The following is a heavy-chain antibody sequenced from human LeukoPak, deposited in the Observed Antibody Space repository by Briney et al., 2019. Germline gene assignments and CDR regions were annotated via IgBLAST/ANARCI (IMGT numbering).Heavy chain of an antibody. D-gene: IGHD3-16*01. Sequence: ASVKVSFKASGYTFTGYYMHWVRQAPGQGLEWMGWINPNSGGTNYAQKFQGRVTMTRDTSISTAYMDLSRLRSHDTAVYYCARDWGTNPTPDYYFDYWGQGTLVTVSS. CDR2: INPNSGGT. J-gene: IGHJ4*02. CDR1: GYTFTGYY. CDR3: ARDWGTNPTPDYYFDY. V-gene: IGHV1-2*02.